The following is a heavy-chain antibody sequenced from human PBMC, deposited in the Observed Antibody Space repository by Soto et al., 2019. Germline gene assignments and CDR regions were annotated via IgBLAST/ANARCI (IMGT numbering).Heavy chain of an antibody. CDR3: GEGSWQT. Sequence: EVQLLESGGGLVQPGGSLRLSCAAIGFTSNTYIVNWIRQAPGKGLEWVSTISGNGDSTYYPDSVKGRFTVSRDTPKNTLYLQMNSVGVEDTAKHYCGEGSWQTWGRGTLVTLSS. J-gene: IGHJ5*02. CDR1: GFTSNTYI. D-gene: IGHD6-13*01. V-gene: IGHV3-23*01. CDR2: ISGNGDST.